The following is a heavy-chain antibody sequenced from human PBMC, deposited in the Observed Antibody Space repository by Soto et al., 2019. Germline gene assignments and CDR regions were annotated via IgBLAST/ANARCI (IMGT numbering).Heavy chain of an antibody. Sequence: NPSETLSLTCAFYSGSFIGYYWSWIRQPPGKGLEWIGELYQGLSIIYNPSLESRVTISGDSSKNQFSLKLRSVTAADTAVYYCARHGGYYFDYWGQGTLVTVSS. D-gene: IGHD3-16*01. J-gene: IGHJ4*02. CDR1: SGSFIGYY. CDR2: LYQGLSI. V-gene: IGHV4-34*01. CDR3: ARHGGYYFDY.